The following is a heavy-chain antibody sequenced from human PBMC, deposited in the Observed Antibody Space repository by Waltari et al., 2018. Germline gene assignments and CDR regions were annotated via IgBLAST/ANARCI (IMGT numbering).Heavy chain of an antibody. CDR1: GYTFTGYY. J-gene: IGHJ4*02. D-gene: IGHD3-3*01. CDR2: INPNSGGT. V-gene: IGHV1-2*02. Sequence: QVRLVQSGAEVKKPGASVKVSCKASGYTFTGYYMHWVRQAPGQGLEWMGWINPNSGGTNYAQKFQGRVTMTRDTSISTAYMELSRLRSDDTAVYYCARDYDFWSGYRAFDYWGQGTLVTVSS. CDR3: ARDYDFWSGYRAFDY.